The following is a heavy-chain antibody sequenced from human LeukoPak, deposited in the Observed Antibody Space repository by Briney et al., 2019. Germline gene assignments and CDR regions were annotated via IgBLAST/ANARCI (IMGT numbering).Heavy chain of an antibody. J-gene: IGHJ4*02. Sequence: GGSLRLSCAASEFTFSDYYMSWIRQAPGKGLDWVANVIQDGSEDYYVDSVEGRFTVSRDNAKNSLYLQMNSLRTEDTAVYYCVRDWGGGSCYWGQGTLVTVSS. CDR2: VIQDGSED. V-gene: IGHV3-7*01. CDR1: EFTFSDYY. CDR3: VRDWGGGSCY. D-gene: IGHD2-15*01.